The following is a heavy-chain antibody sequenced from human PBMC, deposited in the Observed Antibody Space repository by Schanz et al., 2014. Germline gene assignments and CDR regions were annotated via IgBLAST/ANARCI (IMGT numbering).Heavy chain of an antibody. J-gene: IGHJ6*02. V-gene: IGHV3-23*01. CDR1: GFTFNSYA. CDR2: ISHSGGRK. D-gene: IGHD2-15*01. CDR3: AKGMGYCSGGTGYDYYYYGLDV. Sequence: DVQLLESGGGLVQPGGSLRLSCAASGFTFNSYAMTWVRQAPGKGLEWVSSISHSGGRKYYADSVKGRFTISRDNSENTLYLQMNSLSTDDTAVFYCAKGMGYCSGGTGYDYYYYGLDVWGQGTTVTVSS.